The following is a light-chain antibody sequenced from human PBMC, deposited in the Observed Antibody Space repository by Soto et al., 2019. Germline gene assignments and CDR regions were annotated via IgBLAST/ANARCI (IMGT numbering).Light chain of an antibody. CDR2: DVR. Sequence: QSALTQPASVSGPPGQSITISCTGTSSDIGGYNFVSWYQQHPGKAPKLLIYDVRNRPSGVSNRFSGSKSGNTASLTISGLQAEDEADYYCNSYRTISTYVFGTGTKLTVL. V-gene: IGLV2-14*01. CDR3: NSYRTISTYV. J-gene: IGLJ1*01. CDR1: SSDIGGYNF.